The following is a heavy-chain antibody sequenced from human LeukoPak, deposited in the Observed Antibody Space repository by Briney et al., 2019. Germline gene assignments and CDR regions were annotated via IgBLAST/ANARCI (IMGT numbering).Heavy chain of an antibody. CDR1: GGSTSSSRYY. J-gene: IGHJ4*02. Sequence: SETLSLTCTVSGGSTSSSRYYWGWIRQPPGKGLEWIGNIDNGGTTSYNPSLKSRITMSVDMSKDQFSLKLSSVTAADTAVYYCARHPLVTGPLDYWGPGTLVTVSS. D-gene: IGHD2-21*02. CDR3: ARHPLVTGPLDY. V-gene: IGHV4-39*01. CDR2: IDNGGTT.